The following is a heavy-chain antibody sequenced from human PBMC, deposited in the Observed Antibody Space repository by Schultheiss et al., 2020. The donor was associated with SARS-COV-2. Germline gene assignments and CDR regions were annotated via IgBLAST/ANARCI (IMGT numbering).Heavy chain of an antibody. CDR1: GGSISSYY. CDR2: IYYSGST. J-gene: IGHJ4*02. CDR3: ARDNDYGGNSDY. Sequence: SETLSLTCTVSGGSISSYYWSWIRQPPGKGLEWIGYIYYSGSTYYNPSLKSRVTISVDTSKNQFSLKLSSVTAADTAVYYCARDNDYGGNSDYWGQGTLVTVSS. V-gene: IGHV4-59*12. D-gene: IGHD4-23*01.